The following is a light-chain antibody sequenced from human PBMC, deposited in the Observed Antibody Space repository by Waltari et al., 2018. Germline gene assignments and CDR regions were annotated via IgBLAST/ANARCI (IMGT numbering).Light chain of an antibody. CDR3: QRRSNSPPWT. Sequence: EIVLPQPPVTPPVSPGEIATLSRRPSQSVSTSLAWYQHRPGQAPRLLIYDASTRATGIPARFSGSGSGTDFTLTISSLEPEDFAVYYCQRRSNSPPWTFGQGTTVEVK. CDR2: DAS. J-gene: IGKJ1*01. V-gene: IGKV3-11*01. CDR1: QSVSTS.